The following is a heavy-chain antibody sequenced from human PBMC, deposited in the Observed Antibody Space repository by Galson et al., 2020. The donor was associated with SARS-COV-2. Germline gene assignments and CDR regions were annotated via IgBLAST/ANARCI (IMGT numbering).Heavy chain of an antibody. J-gene: IGHJ3*02. CDR1: GGSISSGGYS. CDR3: ARGYEAFDI. D-gene: IGHD3-3*01. CDR2: IYHSGST. V-gene: IGHV4-30-2*01. Sequence: SETLSLTCAVSGGSISSGGYSWSWIRQPPGKGLEWIGYIYHSGSTYYNPSLKSRVTISVDRSKNQFSLKLSSVTAADTAVYYCARGYEAFDIWGQGTMVTVSS.